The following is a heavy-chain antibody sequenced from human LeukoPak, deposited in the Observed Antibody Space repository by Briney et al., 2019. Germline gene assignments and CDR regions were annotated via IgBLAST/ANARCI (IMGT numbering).Heavy chain of an antibody. CDR2: ISGSGGST. V-gene: IGHV3-23*01. CDR3: AKGHYYDSSGYYDY. D-gene: IGHD3-22*01. Sequence: PGGSLRLSCAASGFTFSSYAMSWVRQAPGKGREWVSAISGSGGSTYYADSVKGRFTISRDNSKNTLYLQMNSLRAEDTAVYYCAKGHYYDSSGYYDYWGQGTLVTVSS. CDR1: GFTFSSYA. J-gene: IGHJ4*02.